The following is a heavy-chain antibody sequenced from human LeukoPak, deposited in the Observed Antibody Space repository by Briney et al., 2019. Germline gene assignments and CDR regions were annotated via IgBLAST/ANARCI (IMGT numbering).Heavy chain of an antibody. D-gene: IGHD5-18*01. CDR2: ISYDGSNK. J-gene: IGHJ3*02. CDR1: GFTFSSYG. Sequence: GGSLRLSCAASGFTFSSYGMHWVRQAPGKGLEWVAVISYDGSNKYYADSVKGRFTISRDNSKNTLYLQMNSLRAEDTAVYYCAKMRIQLWSHDAFDIWGQGTMVTVSS. CDR3: AKMRIQLWSHDAFDI. V-gene: IGHV3-30*18.